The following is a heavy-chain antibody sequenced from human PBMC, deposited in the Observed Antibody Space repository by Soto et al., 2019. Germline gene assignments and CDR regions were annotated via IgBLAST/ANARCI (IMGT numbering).Heavy chain of an antibody. J-gene: IGHJ4*02. CDR3: ARVESASYYPYYFDY. CDR1: GGSIRSYY. D-gene: IGHD3-10*01. CDR2: IYYSGST. V-gene: IGHV4-59*01. Sequence: TSETLSLTCTVSGGSIRSYYLSWIRQPPGKGLEWIGYIYYSGSTNYNPSLKSRVTISVDTSKNQFSLKLSSVTAADTAVYYCARVESASYYPYYFDYWGQGTLVTVSS.